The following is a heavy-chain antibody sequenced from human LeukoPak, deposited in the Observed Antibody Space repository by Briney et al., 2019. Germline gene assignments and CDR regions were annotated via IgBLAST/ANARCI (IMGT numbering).Heavy chain of an antibody. Sequence: GESLKISCKASGYIFTNYWIGWVRQMPGKGLEWMGIIYPRDSDTRYSPSFQGQVTVSADRSISTAYLQWNTLEASDTAMYYCARRQYSGYDFDFWGQGTLVTVSS. V-gene: IGHV5-51*01. D-gene: IGHD5-12*01. CDR2: IYPRDSDT. CDR3: ARRQYSGYDFDF. J-gene: IGHJ5*01. CDR1: GYIFTNYW.